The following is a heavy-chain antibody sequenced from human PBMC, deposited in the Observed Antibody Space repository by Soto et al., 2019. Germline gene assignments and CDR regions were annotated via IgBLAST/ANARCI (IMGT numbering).Heavy chain of an antibody. CDR1: GGSISSSSYY. J-gene: IGHJ4*02. D-gene: IGHD2-15*01. CDR2: IYYSGST. CDR3: ARHGDCSGGSCYPDSDFDY. Sequence: QLQLQESGPGLVKPSETLSLTCTVSGGSISSSSYYWGWIRQPPGKGLEWIGSIYYSGSTYYNPSLKSRVTISVDTSKNQFSLKLSSVTAADTAVYYCARHGDCSGGSCYPDSDFDYWGQGTLVTVSS. V-gene: IGHV4-39*01.